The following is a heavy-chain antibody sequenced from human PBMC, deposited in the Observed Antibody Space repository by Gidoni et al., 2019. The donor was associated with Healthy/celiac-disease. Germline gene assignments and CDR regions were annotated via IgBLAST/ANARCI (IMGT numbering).Heavy chain of an antibody. CDR1: GGSISSSSYY. D-gene: IGHD6-19*01. Sequence: QLQLQESGPGLVTPSETLSLTCTVSGGSISSSSYYWVWIRQPPGKGLEWIGSIYYSGITYYNPSLKSRVTIAVDTSKNQFSLKLSSVTAADTAVYYCARQDAIAVAGLFDYWGQGTLVTVSS. CDR3: ARQDAIAVAGLFDY. CDR2: IYYSGIT. J-gene: IGHJ4*02. V-gene: IGHV4-39*01.